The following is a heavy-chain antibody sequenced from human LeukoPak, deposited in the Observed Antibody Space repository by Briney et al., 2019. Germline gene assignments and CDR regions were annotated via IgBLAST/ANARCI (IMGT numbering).Heavy chain of an antibody. CDR3: AKDHPPPYRDYDVCGFDY. Sequence: QPGGSLRLSCAASGFTFSSYAMSWVRQAPGKGLEWVSAISGSGGSTYYADSVKGRFTISRDNSKNTLYLQMNSLRAEDTAVYYCAKDHPPPYRDYDVCGFDYWGQGTLVTVSS. CDR1: GFTFSSYA. D-gene: IGHD4-17*01. CDR2: ISGSGGST. V-gene: IGHV3-23*01. J-gene: IGHJ4*02.